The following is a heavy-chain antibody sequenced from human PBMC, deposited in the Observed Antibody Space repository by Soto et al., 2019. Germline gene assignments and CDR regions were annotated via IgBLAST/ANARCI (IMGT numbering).Heavy chain of an antibody. CDR3: ARIRGYGPYYFDY. Sequence: PSETLSLTCTVSGGSISSSSYYWGWIRQPPGKGLEWIGSIYYSGSTYYNPSLKSRVTISVDTSKNQFSLKLSSVTAADTAVYYCARIRGYGPYYFDYWGQGTLVTVSS. CDR2: IYYSGST. D-gene: IGHD5-12*01. V-gene: IGHV4-39*01. J-gene: IGHJ4*02. CDR1: GGSISSSSYY.